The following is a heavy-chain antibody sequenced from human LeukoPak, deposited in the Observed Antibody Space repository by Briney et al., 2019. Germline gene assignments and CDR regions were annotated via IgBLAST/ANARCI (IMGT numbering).Heavy chain of an antibody. CDR1: GGSISSGDYY. J-gene: IGHJ3*02. V-gene: IGHV4-30-4*01. D-gene: IGHD1-26*01. CDR2: IYYSGST. CDR3: ATRVGAPPNDAFDI. Sequence: PSETLSLTCTVSGGSISSGDYYWSWIRQPPGKGLEWIGYIYYSGSTYYNPSLKSRVTISVDTSKNQFSLKLSSVTAADTAVYYCATRVGAPPNDAFDIWGQGTMVTVSS.